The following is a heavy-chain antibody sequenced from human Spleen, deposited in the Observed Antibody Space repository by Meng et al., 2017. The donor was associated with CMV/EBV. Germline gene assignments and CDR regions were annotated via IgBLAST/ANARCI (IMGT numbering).Heavy chain of an antibody. CDR2: INPSTGST. V-gene: IGHV1-46*01. D-gene: IGHD1-7*01. CDR1: GYTFTSYY. Sequence: ASVKVSCKASGYTFTSYYIHWVRQAPGQGLQWMGIINPSTGSTTYAQKFQGRVTMTRDTSTNTVYMELSSLRSEDSAVYYCARGRDTWNYTGDWIDPWGQGTLVTVSS. J-gene: IGHJ5*02. CDR3: ARGRDTWNYTGDWIDP.